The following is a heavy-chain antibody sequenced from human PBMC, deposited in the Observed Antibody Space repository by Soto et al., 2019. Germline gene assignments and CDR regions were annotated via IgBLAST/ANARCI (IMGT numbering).Heavy chain of an antibody. D-gene: IGHD3-22*01. Sequence: GGSLRLSCAASGFTFSNAWMNWVRQAPGKGLEWVGRIKSKTDGGTTDYAAPVKGRFTISRDDSKNTLYLQMNSLKTEDTAVYYCTTDSPPNHYDSSGYLGWGQGTLVTVSS. CDR2: IKSKTDGGTT. V-gene: IGHV3-15*07. CDR1: GFTFSNAW. CDR3: TTDSPPNHYDSSGYLG. J-gene: IGHJ4*02.